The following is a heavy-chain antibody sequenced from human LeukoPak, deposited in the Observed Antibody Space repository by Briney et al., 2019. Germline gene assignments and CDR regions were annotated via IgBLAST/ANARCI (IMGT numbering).Heavy chain of an antibody. V-gene: IGHV4-38-2*02. CDR2: IYYSGST. Sequence: SETLSLTCTVSGYSISSGYYWGWIRQPPGKGLEWIGSIYYSGSTYYNPSLKSRATISVDTSKNQFSLKLSSVTAADTAVYYCARELVGIVPAATDYWGQGTLVTVSS. D-gene: IGHD2-2*01. CDR1: GYSISSGYY. CDR3: ARELVGIVPAATDY. J-gene: IGHJ4*02.